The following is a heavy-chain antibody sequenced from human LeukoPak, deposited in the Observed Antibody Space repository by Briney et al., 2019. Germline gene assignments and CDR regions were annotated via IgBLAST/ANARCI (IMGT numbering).Heavy chain of an antibody. J-gene: IGHJ4*02. CDR1: GFTFSNYW. CDR2: INQDGSEE. Sequence: PGGSLILSCAASGFTFSNYWMTWVRQAPGKGLEWVAHINQDGSEEHYMDSVKARFAISRDNAKNSLSLQMNSLRAEDTAVYYCVRDGGVSGYDLLDYWGQGTLVTVSS. D-gene: IGHD5-12*01. V-gene: IGHV3-7*01. CDR3: VRDGGVSGYDLLDY.